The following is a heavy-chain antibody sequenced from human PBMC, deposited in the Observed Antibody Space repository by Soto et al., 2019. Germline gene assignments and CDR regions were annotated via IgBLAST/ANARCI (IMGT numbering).Heavy chain of an antibody. CDR1: GYTFSNYG. V-gene: IGHV1-18*01. J-gene: IGHJ3*01. CDR2: VNGDSGNT. CDR3: ARGTGLNDGSDL. Sequence: QVHLVQSGGEVKKPGASVKISCQTSGYTFSNYGITWVRQAPGQGLEWVGWVNGDSGNTNYAQNMEGRVTMTTDASTATDDMELRNLRSDDTATYYCARGTGLNDGSDLWGQGTVVSVSS.